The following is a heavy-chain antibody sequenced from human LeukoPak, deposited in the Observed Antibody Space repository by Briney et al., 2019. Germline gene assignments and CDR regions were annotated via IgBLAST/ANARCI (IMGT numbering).Heavy chain of an antibody. V-gene: IGHV4-59*10. D-gene: IGHD4-17*01. Sequence: SETLSLTCAVYGGSFSNYYWSWIRQPAGKGLEWIGRIYTSGSTNYNPSLKSRVTISVDTSKNQFSLKLSSVTAADTAVYYCARGRSYGDSYYYYYMDVWGKGTTVTISS. J-gene: IGHJ6*03. CDR1: GGSFSNYY. CDR2: IYTSGST. CDR3: ARGRSYGDSYYYYYMDV.